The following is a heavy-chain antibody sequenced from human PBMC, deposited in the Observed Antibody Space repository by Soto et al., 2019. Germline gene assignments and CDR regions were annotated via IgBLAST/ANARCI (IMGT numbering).Heavy chain of an antibody. CDR1: GGSFSGYY. Sequence: SETLSLTCAVYGGSFSGYYWSWIRQPPGKGLEWIGEINHSGSTNYNPSLKSRVTISVDTSKNQFSLKLSSVTAADTAVYYCARGGLQTNWFDPWGQGTLVTVSS. CDR2: INHSGST. V-gene: IGHV4-34*01. J-gene: IGHJ5*02. D-gene: IGHD4-4*01. CDR3: ARGGLQTNWFDP.